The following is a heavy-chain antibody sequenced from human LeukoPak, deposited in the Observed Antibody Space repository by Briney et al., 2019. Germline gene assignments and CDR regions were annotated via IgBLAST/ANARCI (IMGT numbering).Heavy chain of an antibody. J-gene: IGHJ5*02. V-gene: IGHV4-39*01. CDR2: IHYSGRT. CDR1: GGSISGSY. D-gene: IGHD2-15*01. CDR3: VRHDCIGSNCNINWFGP. Sequence: SETLSLTCSVSGGSISGSYWGWIRLPPGEGPEWIATIHYSGRTYYKPSLKSRVTISADTSKNQFILKLSSVTASDTAVYYCVRHDCIGSNCNINWFGPWGRGILVTVSS.